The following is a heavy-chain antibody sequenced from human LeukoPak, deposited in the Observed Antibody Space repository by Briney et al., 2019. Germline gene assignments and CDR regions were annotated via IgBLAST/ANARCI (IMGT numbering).Heavy chain of an antibody. J-gene: IGHJ4*02. CDR3: ARGDDSSGYYTY. D-gene: IGHD3-22*01. CDR1: GYTFTSYG. CDR2: INPSGGST. V-gene: IGHV1-46*01. Sequence: ASVKVSCKASGYTFTSYGISWVRQAPGQGLEWMGIINPSGGSTSYAQKFQGRVTMTRDMSTSTVYMELSSLRSEDTAVYYCARGDDSSGYYTYWGQGTLVTVSS.